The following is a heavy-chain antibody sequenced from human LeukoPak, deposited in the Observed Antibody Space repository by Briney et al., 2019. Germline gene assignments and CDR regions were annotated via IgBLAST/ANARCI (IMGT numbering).Heavy chain of an antibody. Sequence: ASVKVSCKASGYTFTSYDINWVRQATGQGLEWMGWMNPNSGNTGYAQKFQGRVTMTGNTSISTAYMELSSLRSEDTAVYYCARASPNYYGSGSYYYYFDYWGQGTLVTVSS. CDR3: ARASPNYYGSGSYYYYFDY. D-gene: IGHD3-10*01. CDR1: GYTFTSYD. V-gene: IGHV1-8*01. CDR2: MNPNSGNT. J-gene: IGHJ4*02.